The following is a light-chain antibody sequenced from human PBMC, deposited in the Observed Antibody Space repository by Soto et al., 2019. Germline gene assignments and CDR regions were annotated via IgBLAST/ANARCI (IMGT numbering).Light chain of an antibody. V-gene: IGKV3-20*01. CDR1: QSVTSSY. Sequence: DIVFTQSPGTLSLSPGEIATLSCRASQSVTSSYLAWYQQTPGQAPRLLIYSAASRATGVPDRFSGSGSATDFTLTISRVEPEDFAVYYCQQYGSSRNTFGQGTKVDIK. CDR2: SAA. CDR3: QQYGSSRNT. J-gene: IGKJ2*01.